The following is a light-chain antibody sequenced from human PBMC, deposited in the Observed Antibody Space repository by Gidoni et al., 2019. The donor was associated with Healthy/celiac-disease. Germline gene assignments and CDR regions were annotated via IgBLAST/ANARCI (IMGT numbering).Light chain of an antibody. CDR2: GAS. V-gene: IGKV3-15*01. CDR3: QQYNNWPQT. CDR1: QSVSST. J-gene: IGKJ1*01. Sequence: EIVMTQSPAPLSVSPGERATLSCRASQSVSSTLAWYQQKPGQAPRLLIYGASTRATGIPARFSGSGSGTEFTLTISSLQSEDFAVYYCQQYNNWPQTFGQGTKVEIK.